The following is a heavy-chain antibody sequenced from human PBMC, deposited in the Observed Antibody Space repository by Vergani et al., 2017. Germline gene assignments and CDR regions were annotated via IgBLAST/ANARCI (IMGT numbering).Heavy chain of an antibody. CDR2: VRQNGIQR. D-gene: IGHD1-20*01. CDR1: GFDFNNFW. J-gene: IGHJ4*01. Sequence: EVQMVESGGGLVQPGGSLRLSCEASGFDFNNFWMTWVRQTPGKGLEWVANVRQNGIQRDYVDSVKGRFTISRDNSKNTLYLQMNSLRVEDTAVYYCARAYGRYDWFDYWGQRTLVTVSS. CDR3: ARAYGRYDWFDY. V-gene: IGHV3-7*03.